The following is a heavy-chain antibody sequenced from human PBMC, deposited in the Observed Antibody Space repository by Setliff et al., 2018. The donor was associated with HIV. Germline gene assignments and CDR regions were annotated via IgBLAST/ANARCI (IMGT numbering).Heavy chain of an antibody. CDR1: GFTFTNAW. Sequence: GGSLRLSCAASGFTFTNAWMSWVRQAPGKGLEWVGRIKSKTDGETEDYAAPVKGRFTISRDNSRSTLYLQMNSLITEDTALYYCTTAVAQNWYGSGNENYWGQGTLVTVSS. CDR3: TTAVAQNWYGSGNENY. D-gene: IGHD3-10*01. J-gene: IGHJ4*02. V-gene: IGHV3-15*01. CDR2: IKSKTDGETE.